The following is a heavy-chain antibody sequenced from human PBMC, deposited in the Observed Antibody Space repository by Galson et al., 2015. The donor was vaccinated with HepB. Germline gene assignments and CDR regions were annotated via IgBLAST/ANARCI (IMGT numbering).Heavy chain of an antibody. CDR2: IKQDGSEK. Sequence: SLRLSCAASGFTFSSYWMSWVRQAPGKGLEWVANIKQDGSEKYYVDSVKGRFTISRDNAKNSLYLQMNSLRAEDTAVYYCARDVLKTYYDFWSGYLNWYFDLWGRGTLVTVSS. CDR3: ARDVLKTYYDFWSGYLNWYFDL. CDR1: GFTFSSYW. D-gene: IGHD3-3*01. V-gene: IGHV3-7*01. J-gene: IGHJ2*01.